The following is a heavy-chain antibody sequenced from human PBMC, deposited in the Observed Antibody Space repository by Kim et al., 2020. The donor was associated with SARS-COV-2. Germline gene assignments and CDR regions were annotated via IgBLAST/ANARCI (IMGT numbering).Heavy chain of an antibody. Sequence: SQTLSLTCAISGDSVSSNSAAWNWIRQSPSRGLEWLGRTYYRSKWYNDYAVSVKSRITINPDTSKNQFSLQLNSVTPEDTAVYYCARGADIVVLNYYYYGMDVWGQGTTVTVSS. J-gene: IGHJ6*02. CDR1: GDSVSSNSAA. CDR3: ARGADIVVLNYYYYGMDV. D-gene: IGHD2-2*01. V-gene: IGHV6-1*01. CDR2: TYYRSKWYN.